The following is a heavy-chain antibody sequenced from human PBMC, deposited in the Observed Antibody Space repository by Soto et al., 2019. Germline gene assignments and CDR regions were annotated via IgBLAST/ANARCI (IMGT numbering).Heavy chain of an antibody. D-gene: IGHD6-6*01. Sequence: QVQLVESGGGVVQPGRSLRLSCAASGFTFSSYGMHWVRQAPGKGLEWVALIWHDGNNQYYADSVKGRFTISRDNSKNTLELQMNSLRAEDTAVYFCARDRKMGSSRFYFDYWGRGTLVTVSS. CDR1: GFTFSSYG. CDR3: ARDRKMGSSRFYFDY. V-gene: IGHV3-33*01. J-gene: IGHJ4*02. CDR2: IWHDGNNQ.